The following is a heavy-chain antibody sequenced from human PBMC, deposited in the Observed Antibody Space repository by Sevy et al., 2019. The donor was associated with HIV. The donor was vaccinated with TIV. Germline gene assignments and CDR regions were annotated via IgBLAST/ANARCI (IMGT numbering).Heavy chain of an antibody. Sequence: GGSLRLSCAASGFTFSAYGMHWVRQAPGKGLEWVALISYDGGDKYYTDSVRGRFTISRDNSYNTLYLQMNNLRADDTAVYFCVKAESITGTGAFDFWGQGTLVTVSS. V-gene: IGHV3-30*18. CDR3: VKAESITGTGAFDF. CDR1: GFTFSAYG. D-gene: IGHD1-7*01. J-gene: IGHJ4*02. CDR2: ISYDGGDK.